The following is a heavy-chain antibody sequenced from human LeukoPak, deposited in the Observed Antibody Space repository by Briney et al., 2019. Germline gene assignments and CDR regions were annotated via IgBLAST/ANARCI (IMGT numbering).Heavy chain of an antibody. V-gene: IGHV4-34*01. Sequence: SDTLSLTCAVYVGSFSGYYLIGIRQPPAKGREWIGEINHSGSTNYNPSVKSRVTISVDTSKNQFSLKLSSVTAAETAVYYCARVVVVAARFLYYYYYGMDVWGQGTTVTVSS. CDR1: VGSFSGYY. J-gene: IGHJ6*02. CDR3: ARVVVVAARFLYYYYYGMDV. D-gene: IGHD2-15*01. CDR2: INHSGST.